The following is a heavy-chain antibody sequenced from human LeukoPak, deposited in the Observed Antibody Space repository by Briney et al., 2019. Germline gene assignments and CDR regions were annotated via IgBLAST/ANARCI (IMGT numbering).Heavy chain of an antibody. D-gene: IGHD2-21*01. CDR3: ARVVCQDRVIEGHISGTPHFDY. J-gene: IGHJ4*02. V-gene: IGHV4-39*07. CDR2: IYYSGST. CDR1: GGSISSSSYY. Sequence: PSETLSLTCTVSGGSISSSSYYWGWIRQPPGKGLEWIGSIYYSGSTYYNPSLKSRVTISVDTSKNQFSLKLSSVTAADTAVYYCARVVCQDRVIEGHISGTPHFDYWGQGTLVTVSS.